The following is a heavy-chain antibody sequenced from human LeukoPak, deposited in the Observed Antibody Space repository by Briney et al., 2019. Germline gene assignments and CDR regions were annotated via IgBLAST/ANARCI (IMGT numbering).Heavy chain of an antibody. CDR2: IYHSGST. Sequence: SETLSLTCAVSGYSISSGYYWGWIRQPPGKGLEWIGSIYHSGSTYYNPSLKSRVTISVDTSKNQFSLKLSSVTAADTAVYYCARADIVVEVAATHFDYWGQGTLVTVSS. CDR3: ARADIVVEVAATHFDY. CDR1: GYSISSGYY. V-gene: IGHV4-38-2*01. J-gene: IGHJ4*02. D-gene: IGHD2-15*01.